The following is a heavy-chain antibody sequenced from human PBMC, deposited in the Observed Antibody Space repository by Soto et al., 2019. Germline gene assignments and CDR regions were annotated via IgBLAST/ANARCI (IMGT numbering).Heavy chain of an antibody. D-gene: IGHD3-10*01. CDR1: GDSVSSYSAA. J-gene: IGHJ5*02. Sequence: PSQTLSLTCAISGDSVSSYSAAWNWIRQSPSGGLEWLGRIYYRSRFFSDYAESVKSRIIINPDTSKNQFSLQLKSVTPEDTAVYYCVRDRYSSSGWFDPWGQGAPVTVSS. CDR3: VRDRYSSSGWFDP. CDR2: IYYRSRFFS. V-gene: IGHV6-1*01.